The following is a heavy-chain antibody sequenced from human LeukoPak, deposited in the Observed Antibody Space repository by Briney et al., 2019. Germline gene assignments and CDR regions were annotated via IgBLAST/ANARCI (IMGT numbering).Heavy chain of an antibody. V-gene: IGHV3-23*01. Sequence: GGSLRLSCAASGFTFSNSGMSWVRQAPGKGLEWVSAISGSGGSTYYADSVKGRVTISRDNSKNTLYLQVNSLRVEDTAVYYCAKDRLGAMMYFDFWGQGTLVTVSS. CDR1: GFTFSNSG. CDR2: ISGSGGST. J-gene: IGHJ4*02. D-gene: IGHD1-26*01. CDR3: AKDRLGAMMYFDF.